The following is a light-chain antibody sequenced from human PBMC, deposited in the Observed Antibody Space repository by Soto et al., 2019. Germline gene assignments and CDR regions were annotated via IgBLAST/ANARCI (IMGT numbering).Light chain of an antibody. J-gene: IGLJ2*01. CDR3: SSYTTTTSLVV. CDR1: SRDVGGYNF. Sequence: QSVLTQPASVSGSPGQSITISCSGTSRDVGGYNFVSWYQVHPGKAPRLILYDVSSRPSGVSYRFSGPKSANTASLNISRLQAGDEAYYYCSSYTTTTSLVVFGGGTKVTVL. CDR2: DVS. V-gene: IGLV2-14*03.